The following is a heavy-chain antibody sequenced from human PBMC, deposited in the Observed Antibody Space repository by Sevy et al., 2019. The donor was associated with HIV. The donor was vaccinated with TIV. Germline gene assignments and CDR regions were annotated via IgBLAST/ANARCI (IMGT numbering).Heavy chain of an antibody. V-gene: IGHV3-23*01. Sequence: GGSLRLSCAASGFTFSSYAMSWVRQAPGKGLEWVSAISGSGGSTYYADSVKGRFTISRDNSKNTLYLQMNSLRAEDTAVYYCAKDCSGGSCYLYYYYYMDVWGKGTTVTDSS. D-gene: IGHD2-15*01. CDR1: GFTFSSYA. CDR2: ISGSGGST. CDR3: AKDCSGGSCYLYYYYYMDV. J-gene: IGHJ6*03.